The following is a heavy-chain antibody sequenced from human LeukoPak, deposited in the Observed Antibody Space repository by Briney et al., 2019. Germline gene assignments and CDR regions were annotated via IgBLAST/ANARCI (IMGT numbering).Heavy chain of an antibody. Sequence: PSETLSLTCAVYGGSFSGYYWSWIRQPPGKGLEWTGEINHSGSTNYSPSLQSRVTISVDTSKNQFSLKLSSVTAADTAVYYCARGVYCSGGNCYLPLDSWGQGTLVTVSS. CDR1: GGSFSGYY. D-gene: IGHD2-15*01. CDR2: INHSGST. V-gene: IGHV4-34*01. CDR3: ARGVYCSGGNCYLPLDS. J-gene: IGHJ4*02.